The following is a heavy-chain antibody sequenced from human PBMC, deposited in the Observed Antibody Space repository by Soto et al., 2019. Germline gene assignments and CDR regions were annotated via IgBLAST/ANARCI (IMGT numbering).Heavy chain of an antibody. V-gene: IGHV4-59*08. CDR2: IYYTGSA. J-gene: IGHJ4*02. CDR1: SGSITYYY. CDR3: ARRRGNYFFDY. D-gene: IGHD1-7*01. Sequence: QVQLQESGPGLVKPSETLSLTCTVSSGSITYYYWSWIRQPPGKGLEWIGYIYYTGSANYNPSLKSRVTISVDTSKNHFSLKLTSVTAADTAVYYCARRRGNYFFDYWGQGTLVSVSS.